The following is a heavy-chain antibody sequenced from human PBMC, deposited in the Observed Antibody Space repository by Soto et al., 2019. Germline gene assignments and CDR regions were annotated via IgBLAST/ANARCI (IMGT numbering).Heavy chain of an antibody. CDR2: IFSSGSTI. Sequence: EVQLVESGGGLVQPGGSLRLSCVASGFTFSSYEMNWVRQAPGKGLEWLSYIFSSGSTIDYADSVKGRFTISRDNAKNSLYLQMNSLRVEDTAVYYCARRGGIHAFDIWGQGTMDTVSS. CDR3: ARRGGIHAFDI. D-gene: IGHD6-25*01. V-gene: IGHV3-48*03. CDR1: GFTFSSYE. J-gene: IGHJ3*02.